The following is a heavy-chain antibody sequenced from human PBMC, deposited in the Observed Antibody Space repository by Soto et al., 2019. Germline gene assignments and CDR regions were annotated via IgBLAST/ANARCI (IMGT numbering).Heavy chain of an antibody. J-gene: IGHJ6*02. CDR2: ISYDGSNK. Sequence: GGSLRLSCAASGFTFSSYGMHWVRQAPGKGLEWVAVISYDGSNKYYADSVKGRFTISRDNSKNTLYLQMNSLRAEDTAVYYCAKDRRVGATYYYYGMDVWGQGTTVTVSS. V-gene: IGHV3-30*18. CDR3: AKDRRVGATYYYYGMDV. CDR1: GFTFSSYG. D-gene: IGHD1-26*01.